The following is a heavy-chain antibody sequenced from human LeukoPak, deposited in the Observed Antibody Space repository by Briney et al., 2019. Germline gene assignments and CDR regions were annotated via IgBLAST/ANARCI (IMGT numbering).Heavy chain of an antibody. CDR3: ARDRGPRTGFMVREAYDY. CDR1: GYTFTSYY. J-gene: IGHJ4*02. Sequence: GASVKVSCKASGYTFTSYYMHWVRQAPGQGLEWMGIINPSGGSTSYAQRFQGRVTMTRDTSTSTVYMELSSLRSEDTAVYYCARDRGPRTGFMVREAYDYWGQGTLVTVSS. D-gene: IGHD3-10*01. V-gene: IGHV1-46*01. CDR2: INPSGGST.